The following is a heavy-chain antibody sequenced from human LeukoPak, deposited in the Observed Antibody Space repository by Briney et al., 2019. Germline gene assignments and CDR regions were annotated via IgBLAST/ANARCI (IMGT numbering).Heavy chain of an antibody. D-gene: IGHD3-10*01. V-gene: IGHV3-66*01. Sequence: GGSLRLSCAASGFTVSSNYMSWARQAPGKGLEWVSVIYSGGSTYYADSVKGRFTISRDNSKNTLFLQMNSLRAEDTAVYYCATSGGTSHYYYYMDVWGKGTTVTVSS. J-gene: IGHJ6*03. CDR2: IYSGGST. CDR3: ATSGGTSHYYYYMDV. CDR1: GFTVSSNY.